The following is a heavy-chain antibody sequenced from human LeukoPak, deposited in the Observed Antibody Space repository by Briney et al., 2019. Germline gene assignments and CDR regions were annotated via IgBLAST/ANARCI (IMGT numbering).Heavy chain of an antibody. V-gene: IGHV3-20*04. Sequence: GGSLRLSCAASGFTFDDYGMSWVRQAPGKGLGWVSGINWNGGSTGYADSVKGRFTISRDNAKNSLYLQMNSLRAEDTALYYCARDNYYGSGSYYWGQGTLVTVSS. CDR1: GFTFDDYG. J-gene: IGHJ4*02. D-gene: IGHD3-10*01. CDR3: ARDNYYGSGSYY. CDR2: INWNGGST.